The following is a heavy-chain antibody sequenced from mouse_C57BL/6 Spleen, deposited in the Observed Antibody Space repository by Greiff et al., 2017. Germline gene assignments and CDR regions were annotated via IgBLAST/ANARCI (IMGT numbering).Heavy chain of an antibody. CDR3: ARSTSNYLFAC. V-gene: IGHV1-82*01. Sequence: QVQLQQSGPELVKPGASVKISCKASGYAFSSSWMNWVKQRPGKGLEWIGRIYPGDGDTNYNGKFKGKATLTADKSSSTSYMQLSSLTSEESAVYFCARSTSNYLFACWGQGTLVTVSA. CDR1: GYAFSSSW. D-gene: IGHD2-5*01. J-gene: IGHJ3*01. CDR2: IYPGDGDT.